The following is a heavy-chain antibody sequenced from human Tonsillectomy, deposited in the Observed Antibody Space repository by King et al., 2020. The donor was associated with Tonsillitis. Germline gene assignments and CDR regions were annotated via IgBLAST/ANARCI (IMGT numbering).Heavy chain of an antibody. J-gene: IGHJ4*02. D-gene: IGHD3-10*01. CDR1: GFTFNEAW. V-gene: IGHV3-15*07. Sequence: VQLVESGGGLVKPGGSLRLSCVGSGFTFNEAWMNWVRQAPGKGLEWVGRIKSKADGGTIDYAAPVKGRFTVSRDDSENTLYLQMGSLKTEDTGVYYCQGSGTYYDGLPFDFWGQGTLVTVSS. CDR2: IKSKADGGTI. CDR3: QGSGTYYDGLPFDF.